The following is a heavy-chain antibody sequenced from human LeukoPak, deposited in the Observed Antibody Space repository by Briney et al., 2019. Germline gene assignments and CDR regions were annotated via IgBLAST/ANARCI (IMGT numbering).Heavy chain of an antibody. V-gene: IGHV4-61*02. CDR3: ARVWGVTDFYDSRGAFDI. CDR2: IYTNGST. CDR1: GGSISSGSYY. J-gene: IGHJ3*02. Sequence: SETLSLTCTVSGGSISSGSYYWSWIRQPAGKGLEWIGRIYTNGSTNYNPSLKSRVSISVDTSKNQFSLKLNSVTAADTAVYYCARVWGVTDFYDSRGAFDIWGQGTMVTVSS. D-gene: IGHD3-22*01.